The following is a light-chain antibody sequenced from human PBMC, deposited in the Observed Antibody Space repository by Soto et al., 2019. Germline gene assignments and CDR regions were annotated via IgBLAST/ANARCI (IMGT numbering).Light chain of an antibody. J-gene: IGKJ3*01. CDR2: GAS. CDR1: QSVSSN. CDR3: QQYENWLRT. V-gene: IGKV3-15*01. Sequence: EIVMTQSPATLSVSPGERATLSCRASQSVSSNLAWYQQKPGQAPRLLIYGASTRATGIPARFTGSGSGTGFTLSVSSLESEDFAVDYCQQYENWLRTFGPGTKVDIK.